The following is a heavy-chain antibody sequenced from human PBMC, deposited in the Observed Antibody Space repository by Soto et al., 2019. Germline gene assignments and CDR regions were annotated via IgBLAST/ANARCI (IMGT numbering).Heavy chain of an antibody. CDR2: ISYDGSNK. J-gene: IGHJ4*02. CDR3: ARDPRGGYKPLDY. D-gene: IGHD5-12*01. V-gene: IGHV3-30-3*01. Sequence: PGGSLRLSCAASGFTFSSYAMHWVRQAPGKGLEWVAVISYDGSNKYYADSVKGRFTISRDNSKNTLYLQMNSLRAEDTAVYYCARDPRGGYKPLDYWGQGTLVTVSS. CDR1: GFTFSSYA.